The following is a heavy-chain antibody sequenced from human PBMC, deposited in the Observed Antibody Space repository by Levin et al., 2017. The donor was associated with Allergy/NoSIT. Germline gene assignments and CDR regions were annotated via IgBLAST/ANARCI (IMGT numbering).Heavy chain of an antibody. V-gene: IGHV5-51*01. J-gene: IGHJ4*02. Sequence: KAGESLKISCKGSGYSFTSYWIGWVRQMPGKGLEWMGIIYPGDSDTRYSPSFQGQVTISADKSISTAYLQWSSLKASDTAMYYCARHAPPYCSSTSCYTGNFDYWGQGTLVTVSS. CDR1: GYSFTSYW. CDR3: ARHAPPYCSSTSCYTGNFDY. D-gene: IGHD2-2*02. CDR2: IYPGDSDT.